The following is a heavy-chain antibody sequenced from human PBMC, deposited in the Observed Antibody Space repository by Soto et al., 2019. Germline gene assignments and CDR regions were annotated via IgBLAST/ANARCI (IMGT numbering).Heavy chain of an antibody. Sequence: SETLSLTCAVSGASITRDNWWSWVRQPPGQGLEWIGEIYHTGGSNYNPSLKSRVIISVDRSKNLFSLDLTSVTAADTAVDFCTSHHLYSHLLWGQGILVPVSS. CDR1: GASITRDNW. J-gene: IGHJ4*02. D-gene: IGHD4-4*01. V-gene: IGHV4-4*02. CDR2: IYHTGGS. CDR3: TSHHLYSHLL.